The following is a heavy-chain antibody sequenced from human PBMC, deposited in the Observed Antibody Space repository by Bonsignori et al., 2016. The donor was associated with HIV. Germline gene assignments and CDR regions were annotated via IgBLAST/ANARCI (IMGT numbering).Heavy chain of an antibody. CDR2: IYTSGST. V-gene: IGHV4-61*02. Sequence: SETLSLTCTVSGGSISSGSYYWSWIRQPAGKGLEWIGRIYTSGSTNYNPSLKSRVTISVDTSKNQFSLKLSSVTAADTAVYYCARDGNDSSGYYYHYFDYWGQGTLVTVSS. CDR3: ARDGNDSSGYYYHYFDY. D-gene: IGHD3-22*01. J-gene: IGHJ4*02. CDR1: GGSISSGSYY.